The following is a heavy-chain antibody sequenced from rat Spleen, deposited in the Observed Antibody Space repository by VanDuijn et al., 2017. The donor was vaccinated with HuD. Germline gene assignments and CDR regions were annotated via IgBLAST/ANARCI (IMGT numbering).Heavy chain of an antibody. D-gene: IGHD1-1*01. Sequence: EVQLQESGPGLVKPSQSLSLTCSVTGYSISSGYRWNWIRKFPGNKLEWMGYINSAGTTNYNPSLKSRISITRDTSKNQFFLQVNSVSSDDTATYYCARSDGVHYYLPFADWGQGTLVTASS. V-gene: IGHV3-3*01. CDR3: ARSDGVHYYLPFAD. J-gene: IGHJ3*01. CDR2: INSAGTT. CDR1: GYSISSGYR.